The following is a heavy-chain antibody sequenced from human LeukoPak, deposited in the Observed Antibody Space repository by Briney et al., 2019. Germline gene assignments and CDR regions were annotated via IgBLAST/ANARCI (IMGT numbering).Heavy chain of an antibody. D-gene: IGHD3-10*01. CDR2: INNDGSTT. CDR3: AVGGTYGSGS. V-gene: IGHV3-74*01. J-gene: IGHJ4*02. CDR1: GFTFANTW. Sequence: PGGSLRLSCAASGFTFANTWMHWARQAPGKGLVWVSLINNDGSTTNYADSVKGRFTISRDNAKNTVYLQMNSLRAEDTAVYYCAVGGTYGSGSWGQGTLVTVSS.